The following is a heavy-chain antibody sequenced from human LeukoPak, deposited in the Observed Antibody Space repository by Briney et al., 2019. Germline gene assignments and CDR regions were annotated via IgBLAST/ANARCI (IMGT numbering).Heavy chain of an antibody. J-gene: IGHJ4*02. V-gene: IGHV3-33*01. D-gene: IGHD7-27*01. CDR3: ARLDAPTGAIDY. CDR2: IWYDGSNK. Sequence: GGSLRLSCAASGFTFSSYGMHWVRQAPGKGLEWEAVIWYDGSNKYYADSVKGRFTISRDNSKNTLYLQMNSLRAEDTAVYYCARLDAPTGAIDYWGQGTLVTVSS. CDR1: GFTFSSYG.